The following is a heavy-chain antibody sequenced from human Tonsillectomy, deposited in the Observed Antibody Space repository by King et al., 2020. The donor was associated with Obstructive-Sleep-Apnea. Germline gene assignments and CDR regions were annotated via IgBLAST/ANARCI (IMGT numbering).Heavy chain of an antibody. D-gene: IGHD5-18*01. Sequence: DVQLVESGGHLVQPGGSLRLSCAASGFTFDSYVMNWVRQAPGKGLEWVSSIGGSGGSTYDADSVKGRFTISRDNSKNTLFLEMNSLRADETAVYYCAKSGGYSYMNWFDSWGQGTLVTVSS. J-gene: IGHJ5*01. CDR2: IGGSGGST. CDR1: GFTFDSYV. CDR3: AKSGGYSYMNWFDS. V-gene: IGHV3-23*04.